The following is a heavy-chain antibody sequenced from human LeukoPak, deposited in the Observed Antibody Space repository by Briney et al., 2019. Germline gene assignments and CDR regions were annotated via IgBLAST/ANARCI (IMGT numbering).Heavy chain of an antibody. CDR2: IYPGDSDT. CDR1: GCIFTSYW. D-gene: IGHD6-6*01. J-gene: IGHJ1*01. V-gene: IGHV5-51*01. CDR3: ARHSSSSAEYFQH. Sequence: GESLKISCQGSGCIFTSYWIGRVRQLPGKGLEWMGIIYPGDSDTRYSPSFQGQVTISADKSISTAYLQWSSLKASDTAMYYCARHSSSSAEYFQHWGQGTLVTVSS.